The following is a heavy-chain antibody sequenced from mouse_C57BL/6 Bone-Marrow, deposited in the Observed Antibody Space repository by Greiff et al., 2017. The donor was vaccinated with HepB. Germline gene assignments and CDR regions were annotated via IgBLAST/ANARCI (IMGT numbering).Heavy chain of an antibody. J-gene: IGHJ4*01. CDR1: GYTFTDHT. CDR3: AELGRAPYYAMDY. V-gene: IGHV1-78*01. D-gene: IGHD4-1*01. Sequence: QVQLQQSDAELVKPGASVKISCKVSGYTFTDHTIHWMKQRPEQGLEWIGYIYPRDGSTKYNEKFKGKATLTADKSSSTAYMQLNSLTSEDAADYFCAELGRAPYYAMDYWGQGTSVTVSS. CDR2: IYPRDGST.